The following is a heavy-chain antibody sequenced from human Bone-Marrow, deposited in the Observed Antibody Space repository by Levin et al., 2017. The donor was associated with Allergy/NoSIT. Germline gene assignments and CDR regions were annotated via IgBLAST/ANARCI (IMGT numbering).Heavy chain of an antibody. CDR2: IYYSGST. D-gene: IGHD2-2*01. CDR1: GASINSDGHY. J-gene: IGHJ4*02. CDR3: ASRYCSTSSSSCYGPFEY. Sequence: SQTLSLTCTVSGASINSDGHYWSWIRRHPRKGLEWLGYIYYSGSTFYNPSLKSRISISVDTSKNQFSLRLTSVTAADTAVYYCASRYCSTSSSSCYGPFEYWGQGTLVTVSS. V-gene: IGHV4-31*03.